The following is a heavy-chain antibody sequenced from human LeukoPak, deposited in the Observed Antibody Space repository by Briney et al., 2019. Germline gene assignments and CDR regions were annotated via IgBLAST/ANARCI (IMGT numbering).Heavy chain of an antibody. CDR3: ARGELLWFGELGYYYYGMDV. CDR2: INPIFGTA. Sequence: ASVKVSCKASGGTFSSYAISWVRQAPGQGLEWMGGINPIFGTANYAQKFQGRVTITADKSTSTAYMELSSLRSEDTAVYYCARGELLWFGELGYYYYGMDVWGKGTTVTVSS. D-gene: IGHD3-10*01. V-gene: IGHV1-69*06. J-gene: IGHJ6*04. CDR1: GGTFSSYA.